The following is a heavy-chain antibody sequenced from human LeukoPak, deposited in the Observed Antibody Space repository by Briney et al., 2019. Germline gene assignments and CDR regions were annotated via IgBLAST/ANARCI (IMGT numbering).Heavy chain of an antibody. D-gene: IGHD3-3*01. Sequence: SVKVSCKASGGTFSSYTISWVRQAPGQGLEWMGRIFPILGIANYAQKFQGRVTITADKSTSTAYMELSSLRSEDTAVYYCARAIFGVVIKDENAFDIWGQGTMVTVSS. V-gene: IGHV1-69*02. J-gene: IGHJ3*02. CDR2: IFPILGIA. CDR3: ARAIFGVVIKDENAFDI. CDR1: GGTFSSYT.